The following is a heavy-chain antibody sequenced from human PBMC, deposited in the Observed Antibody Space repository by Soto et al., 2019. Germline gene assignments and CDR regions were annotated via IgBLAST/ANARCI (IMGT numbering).Heavy chain of an antibody. CDR3: ARCASGGYYNYCAMDV. D-gene: IGHD2-15*01. CDR2: ISGRSSAI. V-gene: IGHV3-48*02. Sequence: EVQLVESGGGLVQPGGSLRLSCAASGFTFSTYSLTWVRQAPGKGLEWVSYISGRSSAIYYADSVEGRFTISRDNAKNSLYLQMNSLRDEDTAVYYCARCASGGYYNYCAMDVWGQGTTVTVSS. J-gene: IGHJ6*02. CDR1: GFTFSTYS.